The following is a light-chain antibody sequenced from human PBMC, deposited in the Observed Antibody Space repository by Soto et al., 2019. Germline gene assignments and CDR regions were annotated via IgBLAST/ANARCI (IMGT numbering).Light chain of an antibody. Sequence: QSALTQPPSASGSPGQSVTISCTGTSSDVGGYNFVSWYQQQPGKAPKLLIYEVTQRPSGVPDRFSGSKSGNMASLTVSGLQAEDEADYYCSSYAGSNMGVFGTGTKLTVL. CDR1: SSDVGGYNF. CDR2: EVT. J-gene: IGLJ1*01. V-gene: IGLV2-8*01. CDR3: SSYAGSNMGV.